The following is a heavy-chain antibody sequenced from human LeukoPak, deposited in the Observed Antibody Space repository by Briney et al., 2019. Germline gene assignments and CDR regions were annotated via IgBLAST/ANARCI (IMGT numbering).Heavy chain of an antibody. CDR1: GGTFSSYA. CDR2: IIPIFGTA. V-gene: IGHV1-69*05. D-gene: IGHD3-10*01. J-gene: IGHJ6*03. CDR3: ARDRRLLWFGGSDPDYYYYMDV. Sequence: GASVKVSCKASGGTFSSYAISWVRQAPGQGLEWMGGIIPIFGTANYAQKFQGRVTITTDESTSTAYMELSSLRSEDTAVYYCARDRRLLWFGGSDPDYYYYMDVWGKGTTVTVSS.